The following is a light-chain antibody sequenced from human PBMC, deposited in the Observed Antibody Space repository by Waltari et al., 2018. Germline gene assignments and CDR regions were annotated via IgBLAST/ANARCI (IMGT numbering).Light chain of an antibody. CDR1: SSDVGGYNY. Sequence: QSALTQPASVSGSPGQSITISCTGTSSDVGGYNYVSWYQQHPGKSPYCMIFDVSNLPSGVSNRFSGSKSGNTASLTISGLQAEDEADYYCSSYTSSSKEVFGSGTKVTVL. CDR3: SSYTSSSKEV. J-gene: IGLJ6*01. CDR2: DVS. V-gene: IGLV2-14*03.